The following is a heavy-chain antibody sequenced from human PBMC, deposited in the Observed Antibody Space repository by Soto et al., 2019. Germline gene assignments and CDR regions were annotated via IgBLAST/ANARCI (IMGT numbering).Heavy chain of an antibody. V-gene: IGHV4-59*01. Sequence: SETLSLTCTVSGGSISSYYWSWIRQPPGKGLEWIGYIYYRGSTNYNPSLKSRVTISVDTSKNQFSLKLSSVTAADTAVYYCARVECSGGTCYPFDYWGQGTLVTVS. CDR3: ARVECSGGTCYPFDY. CDR2: IYYRGST. D-gene: IGHD2-15*01. J-gene: IGHJ4*02. CDR1: GGSISSYY.